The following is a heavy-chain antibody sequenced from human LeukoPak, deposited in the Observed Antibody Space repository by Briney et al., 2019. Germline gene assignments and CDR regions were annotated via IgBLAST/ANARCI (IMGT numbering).Heavy chain of an antibody. Sequence: GGSLRLSCAASGFTFSDYYMSWIRQAPGKGLEWVSYISSSGSTIYYADSVKGRFTISRDNAKNSLYLQMNSLRAEDTAVYYCARGFITMVRGVHPYYGMDVWGQGTTVTVSS. V-gene: IGHV3-11*01. CDR2: ISSSGSTI. D-gene: IGHD3-10*01. J-gene: IGHJ6*02. CDR1: GFTFSDYY. CDR3: ARGFITMVRGVHPYYGMDV.